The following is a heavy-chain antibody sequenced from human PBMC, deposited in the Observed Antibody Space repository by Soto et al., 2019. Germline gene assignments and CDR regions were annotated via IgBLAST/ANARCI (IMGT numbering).Heavy chain of an antibody. CDR3: ARDCRFTSCYYHDAFDI. CDR1: GYTFTSYD. CDR2: MNPNSGNT. V-gene: IGHV1-8*01. Sequence: QVQLVQSGAEVKKPGASVKVSCKASGYTFTSYDINWVRQATGQGLEWMGWMNPNSGNTGYAQKFQGRVTMTRNTSISTAYMGLSSLRSEDTAVYYCARDCRFTSCYYHDAFDIWGQGTMVTVSS. D-gene: IGHD2-2*01. J-gene: IGHJ3*02.